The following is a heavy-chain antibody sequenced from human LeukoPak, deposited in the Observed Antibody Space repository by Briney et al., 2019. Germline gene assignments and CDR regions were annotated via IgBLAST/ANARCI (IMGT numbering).Heavy chain of an antibody. CDR2: IYYSGST. CDR3: ARDYYDSSGYYWFDP. CDR1: GGSFSGYY. J-gene: IGHJ5*02. Sequence: SETLSLTCAVYGGSFSGYYWSWIRQPPGKGLEWIGYIYYSGSTNYNPSLKSRVTISVDTSKNQFSLKLSSVTAADTAVYYCARDYYDSSGYYWFDPWGQGTLVTVSS. V-gene: IGHV4-59*01. D-gene: IGHD3-22*01.